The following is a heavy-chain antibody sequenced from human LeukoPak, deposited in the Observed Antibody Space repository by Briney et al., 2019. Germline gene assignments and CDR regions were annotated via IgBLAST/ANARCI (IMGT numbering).Heavy chain of an antibody. V-gene: IGHV3-23*01. CDR2: ISGSGGST. J-gene: IGHJ4*02. CDR3: TREQDREAAATVIGDS. D-gene: IGHD2-15*01. Sequence: GGSLRLSCAVSGFSFSDAWMSWVRQAPGKGLEWVSAISGSGGSTYYADSVKGRFTISRDNAKNSLYLQMNSLRAEDTAVYYCTREQDREAAATVIGDSWGQGTLVTVSS. CDR1: GFSFSDAW.